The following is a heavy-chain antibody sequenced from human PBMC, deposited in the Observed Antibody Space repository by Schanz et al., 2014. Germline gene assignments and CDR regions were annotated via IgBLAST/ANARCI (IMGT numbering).Heavy chain of an antibody. J-gene: IGHJ4*02. CDR2: INPSGGST. V-gene: IGHV1-46*03. CDR1: GGTFSSFG. Sequence: VQLEQSGAEVKKPGSSVKVSCKASGGTFSSFGINWVRQAPGQGLEWMGRINPSGGSTTYAQKFQGRVTMTRDTSTSTVYRELSSLRSEDTAVYYCARDGVDAAAGGNYWGQGTLVTVSS. CDR3: ARDGVDAAAGGNY. D-gene: IGHD6-13*01.